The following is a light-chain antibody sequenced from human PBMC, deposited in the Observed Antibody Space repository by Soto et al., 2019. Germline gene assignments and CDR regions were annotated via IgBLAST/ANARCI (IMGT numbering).Light chain of an antibody. J-gene: IGKJ5*01. CDR3: QQSYSTPYT. CDR2: AAS. V-gene: IGKV1-39*01. CDR1: QSLSSW. Sequence: DIQIAQSPSTLSASVGDRVAITSRASQSLSSWLAWYQQKPGKAPKLLIYAASSLQSGVPSRFSGSGSGTDFTLTISSLQPEDFATYYCQQSYSTPYTFGQGTRLEIK.